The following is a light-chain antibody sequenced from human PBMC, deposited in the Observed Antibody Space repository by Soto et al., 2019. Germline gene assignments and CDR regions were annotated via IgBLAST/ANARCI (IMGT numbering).Light chain of an antibody. J-gene: IGLJ2*01. CDR1: SSNIGADYA. V-gene: IGLV1-40*01. Sequence: QLVLTQPPSVSGAPGQRVTISCTGSSSNIGADYAVHWYQQLPGTAPKLLIYGNSNRPSGVPDHFSGSRSGTSASLVITGLQAEDEADYYCQSYDSSLSGVVFGGGTKVTVL. CDR2: GNS. CDR3: QSYDSSLSGVV.